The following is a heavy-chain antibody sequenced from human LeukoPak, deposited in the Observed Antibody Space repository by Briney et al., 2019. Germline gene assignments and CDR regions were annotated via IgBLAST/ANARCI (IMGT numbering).Heavy chain of an antibody. CDR3: AKDVPYYYDSSGIY. CDR1: GFTFSSYA. Sequence: GGSLRLSCAASGFTFSSYAMSWVRQAPGKGLEWVSAISGSGGSTYYADSVKGRFTISRDNSKNTLYLQMNSLRAEDTAVYHCAKDVPYYYDSSGIYWGQGTLVTVSS. J-gene: IGHJ4*02. V-gene: IGHV3-23*01. CDR2: ISGSGGST. D-gene: IGHD3-22*01.